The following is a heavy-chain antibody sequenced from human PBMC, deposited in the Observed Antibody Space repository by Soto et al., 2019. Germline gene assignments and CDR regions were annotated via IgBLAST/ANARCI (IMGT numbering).Heavy chain of an antibody. CDR1: GFTFSTYW. D-gene: IGHD2-2*01. CDR2: IKQDGSEI. J-gene: IGHJ4*02. Sequence: EVQLVESGGGLVQPGGSLRLSCAASGFTFSTYWMSWVRQAPGKGLEWVANIKQDGSEIYYVDSVKGRFTISRDNAKNSLYLQMNSPRAEDTAVYYCARAKYQPLPDYWGQGTLVTVSS. V-gene: IGHV3-7*04. CDR3: ARAKYQPLPDY.